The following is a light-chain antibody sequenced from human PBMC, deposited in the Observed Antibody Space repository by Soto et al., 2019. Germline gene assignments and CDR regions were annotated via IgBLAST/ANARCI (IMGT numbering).Light chain of an antibody. V-gene: IGKV1-33*01. CDR1: QSISSY. Sequence: DIQMTQSPSSLSASVGDRVTITCRASQSISSYLNWYQQKPGKAPKLLIYAASSLQSGVPSRFSGAGSGTEFALTINSLQPEDVATYYCQQYDDLPSTFGGGTKVEV. J-gene: IGKJ4*01. CDR2: AAS. CDR3: QQYDDLPST.